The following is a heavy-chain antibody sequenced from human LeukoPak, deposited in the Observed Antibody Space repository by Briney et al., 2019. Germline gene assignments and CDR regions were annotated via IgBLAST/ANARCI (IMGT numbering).Heavy chain of an antibody. Sequence: GGSLRLSCGASGFPFSGYWMSWVRQAPGKGLEWVANIHKDGSAKRYVDSVKGRFTISRDNAKSSLYLQMNSLRDEDTAVYYCTRDDYDFWSGFPPFDYWGQGTLVTVSS. CDR1: GFPFSGYW. J-gene: IGHJ4*02. D-gene: IGHD3-3*01. V-gene: IGHV3-7*01. CDR2: IHKDGSAK. CDR3: TRDDYDFWSGFPPFDY.